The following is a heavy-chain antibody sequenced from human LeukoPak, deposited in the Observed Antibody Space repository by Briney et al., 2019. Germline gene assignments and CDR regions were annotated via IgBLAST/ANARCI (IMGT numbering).Heavy chain of an antibody. V-gene: IGHV1-8*01. CDR1: GYTFTSYD. Sequence: GASVKVSCKASGYTFTSYDINWVRQATGQGPEWMGWMNPNSGNTGYAQKFQGRVTITRNTSISTAYMELSSLRSEDTAVYYCASPLITGTVSGEDYWGQGTLVTVSS. D-gene: IGHD1-20*01. J-gene: IGHJ4*02. CDR3: ASPLITGTVSGEDY. CDR2: MNPNSGNT.